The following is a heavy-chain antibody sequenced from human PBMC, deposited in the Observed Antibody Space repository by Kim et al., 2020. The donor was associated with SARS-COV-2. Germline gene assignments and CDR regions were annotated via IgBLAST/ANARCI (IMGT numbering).Heavy chain of an antibody. D-gene: IGHD5-18*01. Sequence: ASVKVSCKASGYTFTSYAMHWVRQAPGQRLEWMGWINAGNGNTKYSQKFQGRVIITRDTSASTAYMELSSLRSEDTAVYYCAREPAETALGGWFDPWGQGTLVTVSS. CDR3: AREPAETALGGWFDP. J-gene: IGHJ5*02. V-gene: IGHV1-3*01. CDR2: INAGNGNT. CDR1: GYTFTSYA.